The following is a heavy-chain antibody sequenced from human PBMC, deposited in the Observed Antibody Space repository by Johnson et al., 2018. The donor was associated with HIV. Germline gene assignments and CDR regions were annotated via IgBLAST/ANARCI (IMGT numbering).Heavy chain of an antibody. CDR1: GFTFSSYA. V-gene: IGHV3-NL1*01. D-gene: IGHD2/OR15-2a*01. Sequence: QVQLVESGGGVVQPGRSLRLSCAASGFTFSSYAMHWVRQAPGKGLEWVSGISWNSDTIRYADSVKGRFTISRDNSKNTLYLQMNSLRAEDTAVYYCAKAIGDACDIWGQGIMVTISS. J-gene: IGHJ3*02. CDR2: ISWNSDTI. CDR3: AKAIGDACDI.